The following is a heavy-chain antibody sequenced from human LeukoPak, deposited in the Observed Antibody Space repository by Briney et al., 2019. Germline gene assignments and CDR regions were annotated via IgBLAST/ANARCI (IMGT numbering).Heavy chain of an antibody. CDR2: INPNSGGT. V-gene: IGHV1-2*02. D-gene: IGHD5-12*01. CDR1: GYTFTGYY. J-gene: IGHJ4*02. Sequence: AASVKVSCKASGYTFTGYYMHWVRQAPGPGLEWMGWINPNSGGTNYAQKFQGRVTVTRDTSISTAYMDLSRLRSDDTAVYYCARDRGYSGYDVWGQGTLVTVSS. CDR3: ARDRGYSGYDV.